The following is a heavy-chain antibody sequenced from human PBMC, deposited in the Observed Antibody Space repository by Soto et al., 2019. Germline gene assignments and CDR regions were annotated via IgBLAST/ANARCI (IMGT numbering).Heavy chain of an antibody. V-gene: IGHV4-4*02. CDR2: IYHSGST. J-gene: IGHJ4*02. Sequence: QVQLQESGPGLVKPSGTLSLTCVVFSDSISSNDWWSWVRQAPGKGLEWIGEIYHSGSTNYNPSLKSRVNISVDKSKNQFSLTLRSVTAADTAVYYCARVPLQTGLYYFYNLGQGTLVTFSS. CDR1: SDSISSNDW. CDR3: ARVPLQTGLYYFYN.